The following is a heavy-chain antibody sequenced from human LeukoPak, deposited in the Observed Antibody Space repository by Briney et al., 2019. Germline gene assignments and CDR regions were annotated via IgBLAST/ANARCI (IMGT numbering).Heavy chain of an antibody. J-gene: IGHJ5*02. CDR3: ARPRYPSYYGSGTHDAGWFDP. CDR1: GGSISSSSYY. CDR2: INHSGST. D-gene: IGHD3-10*01. Sequence: SETLSLTCTVSGGSISSSSYYWGWIRQPPGKGLEWIGEINHSGSTNYNPSLKSRVTISVDTSKNQFSLKLSSVTAADTAVYYCARPRYPSYYGSGTHDAGWFDPWGQGTLVTVSS. V-gene: IGHV4-39*07.